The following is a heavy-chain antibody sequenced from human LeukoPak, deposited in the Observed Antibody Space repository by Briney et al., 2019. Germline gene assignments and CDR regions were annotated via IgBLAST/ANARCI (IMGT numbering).Heavy chain of an antibody. CDR1: GFTFSSYS. D-gene: IGHD3-10*01. Sequence: GGSLRLSCAAFGFTFSSYSMNWVRQAPGKGLEWVSSISSSSSYIYYADSVKGRFTISRDNAKNSLYLQMNSLRAEDTAVYYCARFSGSYYNPLDYWGQGTLVTVSS. CDR3: ARFSGSYYNPLDY. CDR2: ISSSSSYI. J-gene: IGHJ4*02. V-gene: IGHV3-21*01.